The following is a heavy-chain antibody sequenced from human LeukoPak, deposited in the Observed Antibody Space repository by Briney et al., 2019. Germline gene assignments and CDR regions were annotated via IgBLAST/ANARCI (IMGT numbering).Heavy chain of an antibody. CDR1: APTFGTYE. Sequence: PGGSLRLSCAASAPTFGTYETDWVRQAPDKGLEWVSYISSSGTAIFYADSVKGRFTISRDNAKNSLYLQMNCLRAEDTAVYCSPRCLPVGVNTPSGRRHFWGQGTLVTVSS. D-gene: IGHD1-26*01. J-gene: IGHJ4*02. V-gene: IGHV3-48*03. CDR3: PRCLPVGVNTPSGRRHF. CDR2: ISSSGTAI.